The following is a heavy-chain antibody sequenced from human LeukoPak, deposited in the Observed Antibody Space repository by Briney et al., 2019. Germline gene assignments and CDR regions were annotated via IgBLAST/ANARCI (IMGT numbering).Heavy chain of an antibody. V-gene: IGHV4-38-2*01. J-gene: IGHJ4*02. CDR1: GYSISSGYY. CDR3: ASLYGTLVYY. CDR2: IYHSGST. D-gene: IGHD2-8*01. Sequence: SETLSLTCAVSGYSISSGYYWGWIRQPPGKGLEWIGSIYHSGSTYYTPSLKSRVTISVDTSKNQFSLKLSSVTAADTAVYYCASLYGTLVYYWGQGTLVTVSS.